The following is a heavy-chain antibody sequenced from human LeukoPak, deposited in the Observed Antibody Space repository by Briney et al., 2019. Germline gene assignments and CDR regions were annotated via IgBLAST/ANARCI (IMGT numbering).Heavy chain of an antibody. CDR2: IIPILGIA. Sequence: GASVKVSCKASGGTFSSYAISWVRQAPGQGLEWMGRIIPILGIANYAQKFQGRVTITADKSTSTAYMELSSLRSDDTAVYYCARMSGSYSPDYWGQGTLVTVSS. D-gene: IGHD1-26*01. V-gene: IGHV1-69*04. CDR3: ARMSGSYSPDY. CDR1: GGTFSSYA. J-gene: IGHJ4*02.